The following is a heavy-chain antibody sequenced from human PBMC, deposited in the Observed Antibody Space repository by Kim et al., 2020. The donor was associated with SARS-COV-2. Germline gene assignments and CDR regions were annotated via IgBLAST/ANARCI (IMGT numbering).Heavy chain of an antibody. V-gene: IGHV1-2*02. CDR2: GT. J-gene: IGHJ4*02. CDR3: ASGSGGNFDY. Sequence: GTNYAQEFQGRVTMTRDTSISTAYMELSRLRSDDTAVYYCASGSGGNFDYWGQGTLVTVSS. D-gene: IGHD3-10*01.